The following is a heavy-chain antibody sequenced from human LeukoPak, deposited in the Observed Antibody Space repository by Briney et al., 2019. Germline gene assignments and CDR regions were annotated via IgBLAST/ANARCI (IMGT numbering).Heavy chain of an antibody. Sequence: SETLSLTCTVSGYSISSGYYWGWIRQPPGKGLEWIGSIYHSGSTYYNPSLKSRVTISVDTSKNQCSLKLSSVTAADTAVYYCARALLLRPYNWFDPWGQGTLVTVSS. CDR2: IYHSGST. D-gene: IGHD1-26*01. V-gene: IGHV4-38-2*02. J-gene: IGHJ5*02. CDR1: GYSISSGYY. CDR3: ARALLLRPYNWFDP.